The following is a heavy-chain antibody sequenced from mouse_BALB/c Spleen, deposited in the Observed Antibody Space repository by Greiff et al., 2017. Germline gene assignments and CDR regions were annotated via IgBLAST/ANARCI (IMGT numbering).Heavy chain of an antibody. D-gene: IGHD1-1*02. CDR3: ARGDGSPYYYAMDY. V-gene: IGHV3-2*02. CDR2: ISYSGST. CDR1: GYSITSDYA. J-gene: IGHJ4*01. Sequence: EVQLVESGPGLVKPSQSLSLTCTVTGYSITSDYAWNWIRQFPGNKLEWMGYISYSGSTSYNPSLKSRISITRDTSKNQFFLQLNSVTTEDTATYYCARGDGSPYYYAMDYWGQGTSVTVSS.